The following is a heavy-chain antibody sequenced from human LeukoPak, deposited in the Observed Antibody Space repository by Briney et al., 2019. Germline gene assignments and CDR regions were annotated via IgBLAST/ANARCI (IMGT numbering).Heavy chain of an antibody. CDR1: GYTFSTYW. CDR2: IYPSDSNT. D-gene: IGHD3-16*01. J-gene: IGHJ4*02. V-gene: IGHV5-51*01. Sequence: GESLKISCKGSGYTFSTYWIGWVRQMPGKGLEWMGIIYPSDSNTRYSPSFRGQVTISADKSISTAYLQWGSLKASDTAIYYCARSYYDNLWGRGACFDHWGQGTLVTVSS. CDR3: ARSYYDNLWGRGACFDH.